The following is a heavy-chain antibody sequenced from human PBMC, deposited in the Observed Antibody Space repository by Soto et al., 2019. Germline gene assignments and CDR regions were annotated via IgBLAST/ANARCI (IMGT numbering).Heavy chain of an antibody. J-gene: IGHJ4*02. CDR3: AKAKNDYNWDNRPPFDY. V-gene: IGHV3-7*03. CDR1: GFGFSTFS. D-gene: IGHD1-20*01. Sequence: GGSLRLSCAASGFGFSTFSMTWVRQAPGKGLEWVADIKGDGSDKNYEDSVKGCFTVSRDNAKNALYLEMNSLSVEDTAVYYCAKAKNDYNWDNRPPFDYWGQGTLVTVSS. CDR2: IKGDGSDK.